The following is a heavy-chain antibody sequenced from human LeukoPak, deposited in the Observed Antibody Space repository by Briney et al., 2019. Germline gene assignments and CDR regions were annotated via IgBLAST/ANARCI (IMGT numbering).Heavy chain of an antibody. CDR3: AKRSVTNSFDP. D-gene: IGHD4-17*01. V-gene: IGHV3-23*01. CDR1: GFTFSNYA. CDR2: ISGGGIST. J-gene: IGHJ5*02. Sequence: GGSLRLFCAASGFTFSNYAMTWVRQAPGKGLEWVSTISGGGISTYYADSVKGRFTISRDNCKNMVYLQMNSLRAEDTAIYYCAKRSVTNSFDPWGQGTLVTISS.